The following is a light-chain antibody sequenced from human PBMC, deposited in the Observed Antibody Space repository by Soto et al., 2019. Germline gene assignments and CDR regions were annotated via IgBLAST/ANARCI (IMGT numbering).Light chain of an antibody. Sequence: QAVVTQEPSLTVSPGGKVILTCGSTTGPVTTGHYPYWFQQKPGQAPRPLVYDTANIFSWTPVRFSGSLVGGKAALTLSGAQPEDEAEYYCLLSYRGDYVFGPGTKATAL. CDR1: TGPVTTGHY. J-gene: IGLJ1*01. V-gene: IGLV7-46*01. CDR2: DTA. CDR3: LLSYRGDYV.